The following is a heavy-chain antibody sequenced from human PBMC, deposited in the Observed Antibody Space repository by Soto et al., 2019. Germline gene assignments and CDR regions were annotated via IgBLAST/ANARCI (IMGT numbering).Heavy chain of an antibody. D-gene: IGHD3-3*01. CDR3: ARGEGLRFLEWLFIFGMDV. J-gene: IGHJ6*02. V-gene: IGHV1-69*13. CDR2: IIPIFGTA. CDR1: GGTFSSYA. Sequence: GASVKVSCKASGGTFSSYAISWLRQSPGQGLEWMGGIIPIFGTANYAQKFQGRVTITADESTSTAYMELSSLRSEDTAVYYCARGEGLRFLEWLFIFGMDVWGQGTTVTVSS.